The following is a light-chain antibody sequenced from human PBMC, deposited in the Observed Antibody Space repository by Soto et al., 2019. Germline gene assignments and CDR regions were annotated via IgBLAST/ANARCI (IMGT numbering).Light chain of an antibody. Sequence: DIQMTQSPSSLSASGGDRVTITCRASQTIGRYLNWYQQQPGKAPKLLIYAGSNLKSGVPSRFSGTGSGTDFTLTISSLQPEDFATYYCHQSFITPHTFGQGTKVDIK. J-gene: IGKJ2*01. V-gene: IGKV1-39*01. CDR1: QTIGRY. CDR3: HQSFITPHT. CDR2: AGS.